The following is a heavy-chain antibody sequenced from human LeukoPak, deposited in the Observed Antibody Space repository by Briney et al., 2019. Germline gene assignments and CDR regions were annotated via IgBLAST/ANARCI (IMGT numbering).Heavy chain of an antibody. CDR1: GFTVSSNY. CDR3: ARGASSWGDYFDY. CDR2: IYSGGST. Sequence: GGSLRLSCAASGFTVSSNYMTWVRQAPGKGLEWVSVIYSGGSTYYADSVKGRFTISRDNSKNTLYLQMNSLRAEDTAVYYCARGASSWGDYFDYWGQGTLVTVSS. J-gene: IGHJ4*02. V-gene: IGHV3-53*01. D-gene: IGHD6-13*01.